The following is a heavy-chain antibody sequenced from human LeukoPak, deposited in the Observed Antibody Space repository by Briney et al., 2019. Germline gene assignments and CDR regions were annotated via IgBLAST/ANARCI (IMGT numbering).Heavy chain of an antibody. CDR3: ANCYDSSGFFAY. J-gene: IGHJ4*02. CDR2: IDTNTGNP. V-gene: IGHV7-4-1*02. D-gene: IGHD3-22*01. Sequence: ASVKVSCKGSGYTFTKYAISWVRQAPGQGLEYMGWIDTNTGNPTYAQGFTGRFVFSLDTSVSTAYLQISSLKAEDSTIYFCANCYDSSGFFAYWGQGTLVTVSS. CDR1: GYTFTKYA.